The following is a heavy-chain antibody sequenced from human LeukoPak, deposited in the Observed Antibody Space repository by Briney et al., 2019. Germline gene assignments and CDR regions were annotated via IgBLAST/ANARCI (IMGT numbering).Heavy chain of an antibody. CDR2: IYYSRST. CDR3: VRGGSSSWRNYFDY. Sequence: PSETLSLTCAVSGYSFSSYNLRCWSRQPPGRGLEGSWYIYYSRSTYYKPSLKSRVTMSVDTSKNPLSLQLSSVTAVDTAVYYCVRGGSSSWRNYFDYWGQGTLVTVSS. V-gene: IGHV4-28*01. J-gene: IGHJ4*02. CDR1: GYSFSSYNL. D-gene: IGHD6-13*01.